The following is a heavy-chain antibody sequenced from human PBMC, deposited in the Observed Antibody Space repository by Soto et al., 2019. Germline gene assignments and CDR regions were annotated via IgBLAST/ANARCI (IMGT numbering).Heavy chain of an antibody. D-gene: IGHD2-15*01. J-gene: IGHJ4*02. CDR1: GYTFTSYY. V-gene: IGHV1-46*03. CDR3: ARVYCSGGSCYSIDY. Sequence: ASVKVSCKASGYTFTSYYMHWVRQAPRQGLEWMGIINPSGGSTSYAQKFQGRVTMTRDTSTSTVYMELSSLRSEDTAVYYCARVYCSGGSCYSIDYWGQGTLVTVS. CDR2: INPSGGST.